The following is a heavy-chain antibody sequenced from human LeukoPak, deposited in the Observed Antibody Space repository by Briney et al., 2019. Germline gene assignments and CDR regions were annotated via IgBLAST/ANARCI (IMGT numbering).Heavy chain of an antibody. Sequence: GASVKVSCKASGYTFTSYDINWVRQATGQGLEWMGWMNPNSGNTGYAQKFQGRVTMTRNTSISTAYMELSSLRSEDTAVYYCARVGYCSSTSCSGYYYYGMDVWGQGTTVTVSS. V-gene: IGHV1-8*01. CDR1: GYTFTSYD. D-gene: IGHD2-2*03. J-gene: IGHJ6*02. CDR3: ARVGYCSSTSCSGYYYYGMDV. CDR2: MNPNSGNT.